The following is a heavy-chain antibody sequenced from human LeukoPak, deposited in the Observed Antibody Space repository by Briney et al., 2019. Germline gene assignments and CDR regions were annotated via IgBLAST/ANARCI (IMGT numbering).Heavy chain of an antibody. CDR1: GFTFSDYY. CDR3: AKDFRDGYNHPSYYFDS. CDR2: ISSSGSTI. D-gene: IGHD5-24*01. V-gene: IGHV3-11*01. Sequence: GGSLRLSCAASGFTFSDYYMSWIRQAPGKGLEWVSYISSSGSTIYYADSVKGRFTISRDNAKNSLYLQMNSLRAEDTAVYYCAKDFRDGYNHPSYYFDSWGQGTLVTVSS. J-gene: IGHJ4*02.